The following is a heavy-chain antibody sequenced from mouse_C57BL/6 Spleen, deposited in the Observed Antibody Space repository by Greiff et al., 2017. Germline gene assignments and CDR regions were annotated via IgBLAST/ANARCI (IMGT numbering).Heavy chain of an antibody. J-gene: IGHJ2*01. CDR1: GYTFTSYW. CDR3: ARGGLWVLYYFDY. Sequence: QVQLQQPGAELVKPGASVKMSCKASGYTFTSYWITWVKQRPGQGLEWIGDISPGSGSTNYNEKFKSKATLTVDTSSSTAYMQLSSLTSEDSAVYYCARGGLWVLYYFDYWGQGTTLTVSS. D-gene: IGHD3-3*01. V-gene: IGHV1-55*01. CDR2: ISPGSGST.